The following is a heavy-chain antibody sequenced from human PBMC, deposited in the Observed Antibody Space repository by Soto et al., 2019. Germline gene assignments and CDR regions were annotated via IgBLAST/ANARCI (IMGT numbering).Heavy chain of an antibody. D-gene: IGHD5-18*01. Sequence: QITLKESGPTLVNPTQTLTLTCTFSGFSFGVSGVGVGWIRQPPGKALEWLALVFWHDDKRYNPSLRSRLTITKDAPKNQVVLTMTNMDPLDTATYFCALAYTYDFDYWGQGTLVSVSS. V-gene: IGHV2-5*01. CDR2: VFWHDDK. CDR1: GFSFGVSGVG. J-gene: IGHJ4*02. CDR3: ALAYTYDFDY.